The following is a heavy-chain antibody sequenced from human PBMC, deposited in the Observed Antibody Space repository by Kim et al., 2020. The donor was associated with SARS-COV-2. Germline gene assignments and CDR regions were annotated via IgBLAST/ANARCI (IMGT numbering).Heavy chain of an antibody. CDR3: ARGANTLSAFDL. V-gene: IGHV1-2*02. CDR2: T. J-gene: IGHJ3*01. Sequence: TKDAERFQGRVTMTRDTSISTVYMELGRLKSDDTAVYYCARGANTLSAFDLWGQGTMVTVSS.